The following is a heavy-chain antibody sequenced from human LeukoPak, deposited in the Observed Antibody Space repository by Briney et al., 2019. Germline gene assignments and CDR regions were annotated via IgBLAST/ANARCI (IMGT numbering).Heavy chain of an antibody. J-gene: IGHJ5*02. V-gene: IGHV1-2*02. CDR2: INPNSVGT. CDR1: GYTFTGYY. CDR3: ARLVGATS. D-gene: IGHD1-26*01. Sequence: GASVKVSCKASGYTFTGYYMHWVRQAPGQGLEWMGWINPNSVGTNYAKKFQGRVTMTRDTYISTAYMEMSRLRSDDTAVYYCARLVGATSWGQGTLVTVSS.